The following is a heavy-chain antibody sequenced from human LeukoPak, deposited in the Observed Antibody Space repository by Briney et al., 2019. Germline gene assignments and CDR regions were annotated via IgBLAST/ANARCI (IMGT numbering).Heavy chain of an antibody. CDR2: MSHDGSNK. V-gene: IGHV3-30-3*01. J-gene: IGHJ4*02. CDR1: GFTFSAYA. Sequence: PGGSLILSCAASGFTFSAYAIHWVRQAPGKGLEWVAVMSHDGSNKYYADSVKGRFTISRDNSKNTLYLQMDSLRAEDTAVYYCARDPGSGITRTYYSDYWGQGTLVTVSS. CDR3: ARDPGSGITRTYYSDY. D-gene: IGHD1-7*01.